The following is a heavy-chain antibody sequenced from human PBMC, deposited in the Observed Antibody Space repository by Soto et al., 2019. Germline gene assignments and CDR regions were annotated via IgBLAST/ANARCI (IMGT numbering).Heavy chain of an antibody. CDR2: ISHDGFSQ. Sequence: QVQLVESGGGVVQPGTSLRLSCVVSGFTLSNTGVHWVRQAPGKGLEWVAMISHDGFSQYYLDSVKGRFTISRDNSKNTVYLQMHSLRPEDTSVYYCGKDWGSSGWYNRFDSWGQGTLVTVSS. V-gene: IGHV3-30*18. J-gene: IGHJ5*01. CDR3: GKDWGSSGWYNRFDS. CDR1: GFTLSNTG. D-gene: IGHD6-19*01.